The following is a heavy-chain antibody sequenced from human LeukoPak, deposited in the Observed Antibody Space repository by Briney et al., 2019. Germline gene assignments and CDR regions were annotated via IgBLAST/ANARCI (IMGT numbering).Heavy chain of an antibody. CDR2: INNDGSNT. Sequence: GALRPSCEASGFTFSSYWMHWVRQAPGKGLVWVSRINNDGSNTIYADSVKGRFTVSRDNAKNTLYLQMNSLRVEDTAVYYCARDRPHNWFDPWGQGTLVTVSS. D-gene: IGHD6-6*01. CDR1: GFTFSSYW. J-gene: IGHJ5*02. CDR3: ARDRPHNWFDP. V-gene: IGHV3-74*01.